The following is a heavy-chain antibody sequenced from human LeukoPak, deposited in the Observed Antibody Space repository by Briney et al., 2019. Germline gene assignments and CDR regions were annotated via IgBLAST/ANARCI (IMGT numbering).Heavy chain of an antibody. D-gene: IGHD6-13*01. Sequence: SETLSLTCTVSGGSITSYYWSWIRQPPGKGLEWIGYIYYSGNTNYNPPLKSRVTISVETFKNHFSLKLRSVTAADTAVYYCARHIPGNPYFDYWGQGTLVTVSS. J-gene: IGHJ4*02. V-gene: IGHV4-59*08. CDR3: ARHIPGNPYFDY. CDR1: GGSITSYY. CDR2: IYYSGNT.